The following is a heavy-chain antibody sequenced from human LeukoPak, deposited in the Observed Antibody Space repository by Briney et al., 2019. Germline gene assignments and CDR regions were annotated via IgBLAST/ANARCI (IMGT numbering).Heavy chain of an antibody. V-gene: IGHV4-59*08. J-gene: IGHJ4*02. CDR3: ARRGYSSGWYYFDY. CDR2: IYYSGST. D-gene: IGHD6-19*01. Sequence: SETLSLTCTVSGGSISNYYWNWIRQPPGKGLEFIGYIYYSGSTTYNPSLKSRVTILVDTSKNQFSLKLISVTAADTAVYYCARRGYSSGWYYFDYWGQGTLVTVSS. CDR1: GGSISNYY.